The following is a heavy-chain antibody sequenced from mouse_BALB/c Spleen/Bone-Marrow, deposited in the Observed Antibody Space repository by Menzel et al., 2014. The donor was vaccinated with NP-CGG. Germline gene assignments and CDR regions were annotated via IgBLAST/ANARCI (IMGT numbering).Heavy chain of an antibody. CDR3: ARIRAYYAMDY. CDR2: INSNGGST. CDR1: GFTFSSYG. V-gene: IGHV5-6-3*01. D-gene: IGHD3-2*02. Sequence: EVKLMESGGGLVQPGGSLKLSCAASGFTFSSYGMSWVRQTPDKRLELVATINSNGGSTYYPDSVKGRFTISRDNAKNTLYLQMSSLKSEDTAMYYCARIRAYYAMDYWGQGTSVTVSS. J-gene: IGHJ4*01.